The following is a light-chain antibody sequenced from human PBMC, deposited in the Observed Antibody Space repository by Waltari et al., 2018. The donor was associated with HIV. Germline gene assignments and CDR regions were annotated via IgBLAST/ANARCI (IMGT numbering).Light chain of an antibody. J-gene: IGKJ1*01. CDR1: QSPVPTDGNTY. V-gene: IGKV2-24*01. Sequence: DNVLNQIPISSRVTLGQPALISCRSNQSPVPTDGNTYLSWLQQRPGPPTRPLIYMASYRVSGFPDRFSVSGTGTDFTLKISRVEADDVGVYYCMQPTQFPRPWTFGQGTKVEIK. CDR2: MAS. CDR3: MQPTQFPRPWT.